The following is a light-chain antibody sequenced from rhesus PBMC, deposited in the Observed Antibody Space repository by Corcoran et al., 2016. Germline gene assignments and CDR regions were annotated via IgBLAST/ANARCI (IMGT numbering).Light chain of an antibody. CDR2: RAS. CDR1: QIISNW. CDR3: QQYTSRPLT. V-gene: IGKV1-22*01. Sequence: DIQMTQSPSSLSASVGDTVTITCRASQIISNWLAWYQQKSGKAPNPRFYRASNWQNGVPSRFSGHGSGTDFTLPISSLQSEDFATYYCQQYTSRPLTFGGGTMVEI. J-gene: IGKJ4*01.